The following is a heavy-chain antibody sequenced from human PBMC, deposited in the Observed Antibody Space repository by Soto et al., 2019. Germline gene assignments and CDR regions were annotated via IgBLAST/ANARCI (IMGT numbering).Heavy chain of an antibody. CDR2: IYWDEDK. CDR3: ASTYSSSWYWFDP. V-gene: IGHV2-5*02. D-gene: IGHD6-13*01. J-gene: IGHJ5*02. Sequence: SGPTLVNPTQTLTLTCTFSGFSLNSRGVGVGWIRQPPGKALEWLALIYWDEDKHFSPSLKSRLTISKDTSKSQVVLIMTNMDPVDTATYYCASTYSSSWYWFDPWGQGTLVTVSS. CDR1: GFSLNSRGVG.